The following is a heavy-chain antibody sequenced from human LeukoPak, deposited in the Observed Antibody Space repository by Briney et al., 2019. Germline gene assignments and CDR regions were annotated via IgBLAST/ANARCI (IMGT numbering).Heavy chain of an antibody. CDR1: GFTFSTYW. Sequence: PGGSLRLSCAASGFTFSTYWMHWVRQAPGEGLVWVSRINTDGRSIIYADSVEGRFTISRDNAKNTLYLQMNSLRAEDTAVYYCARDGQAMVDYWGQGTLDTVSS. CDR3: ARDGQAMVDY. CDR2: INTDGRSI. V-gene: IGHV3-74*01. J-gene: IGHJ4*02. D-gene: IGHD5-18*01.